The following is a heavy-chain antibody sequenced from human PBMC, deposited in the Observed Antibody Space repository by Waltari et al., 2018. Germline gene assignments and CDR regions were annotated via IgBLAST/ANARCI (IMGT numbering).Heavy chain of an antibody. V-gene: IGHV1-18*01. CDR3: ARSSLGLYYYHGMDV. Sequence: HVPLVQSGAQVKNPGASVKGSCTASRSTFALYAISWVRQAPGQGLAWMGRISTYNGDTNYAQEFQGRVTMTTDTSTSTAYMGLRSLKSDDTAMYYCARSSLGLYYYHGMDVWGQGTTVTVSS. J-gene: IGHJ6*02. D-gene: IGHD3-10*01. CDR2: ISTYNGDT. CDR1: RSTFALYA.